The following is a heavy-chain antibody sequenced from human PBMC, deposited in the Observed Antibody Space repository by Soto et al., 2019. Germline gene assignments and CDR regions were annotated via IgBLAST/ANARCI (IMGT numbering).Heavy chain of an antibody. CDR2: IYATGTT. CDR1: GASISGFY. V-gene: IGHV4-4*07. Sequence: PSETLSLTCTVSGASISGFYWSWIRKSAGKGLEWIGLIYATGTTDYNPSLKSRVMMSVDTSKNHFSLKLSSVTAADTAVYYCARHKTTMLTVVSAFDPWGQGTRVTVSS. D-gene: IGHD3-22*01. CDR3: ARHKTTMLTVVSAFDP. J-gene: IGHJ5*02.